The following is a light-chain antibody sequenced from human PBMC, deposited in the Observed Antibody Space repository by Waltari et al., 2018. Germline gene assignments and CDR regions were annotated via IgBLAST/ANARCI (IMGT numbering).Light chain of an antibody. CDR2: DAS. J-gene: IGKJ1*01. CDR3: QKYGTLPAT. V-gene: IGKV3-20*01. CDR1: QSVTRT. Sequence: EIVLTQSPGPWPFSPGERPPLPCRASQSVTRTLAWYQQKPGQAPRLLIYDASSRATGIPDRFSGSGYGTDFSLTISRLESEDFAVYYCQKYGTLPATFGQGTKVEIK.